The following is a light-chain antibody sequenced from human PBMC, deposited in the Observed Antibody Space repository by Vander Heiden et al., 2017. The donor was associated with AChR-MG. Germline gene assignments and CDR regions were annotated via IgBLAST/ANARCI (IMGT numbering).Light chain of an antibody. CDR2: DVS. V-gene: IGLV2-14*01. CDR3: SSCTRSRTWV. Sequence: QSALTQPASVSGSPGQSITISCTGTSSDVGGYNYVSWYQQHPGKAPNLRIYDVSKRPSGVSNRFSGSKSGTTAFPTISGLQAEDEAYEYCSSCTRSRTWVFGGGTKLTVL. J-gene: IGLJ3*02. CDR1: SSDVGGYNY.